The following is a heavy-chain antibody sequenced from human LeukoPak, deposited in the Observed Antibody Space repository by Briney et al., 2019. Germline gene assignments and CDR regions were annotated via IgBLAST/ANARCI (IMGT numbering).Heavy chain of an antibody. J-gene: IGHJ4*02. CDR3: ARHTSGFYY. CDR2: IYPSDSDT. Sequence: GESLQISCKGSGYSFTSYWIGRVRQMPGKGREWMGVIYPSDSDTRYSPSFQGQVTISVDKSISTAYLQWSSLKASDTAMYYCARHTSGFYYWGQGTLVTVSS. CDR1: GYSFTSYW. V-gene: IGHV5-51*01. D-gene: IGHD5-12*01.